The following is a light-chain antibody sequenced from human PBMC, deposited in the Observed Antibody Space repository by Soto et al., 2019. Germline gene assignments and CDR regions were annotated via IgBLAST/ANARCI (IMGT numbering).Light chain of an antibody. CDR2: DAS. CDR3: QQRNSWPLT. CDR1: QSVSSF. J-gene: IGKJ4*01. Sequence: DIVLTQSPATLSLSPGERATLSCRASQSVSSFLAWYQQKPGQAPRLLIYDASNRATGIPARFSGSGSGTDFTLTIGSLAPEDFAVYYCQQRNSWPLTFGGGTKVEIK. V-gene: IGKV3-11*01.